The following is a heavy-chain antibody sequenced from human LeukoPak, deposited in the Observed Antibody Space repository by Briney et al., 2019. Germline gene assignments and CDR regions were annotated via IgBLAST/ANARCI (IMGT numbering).Heavy chain of an antibody. Sequence: SCKASGGTFSSYAMHWVRQAPGKGLEWVAVISYDGSNKYYADSVKGRFTISRDNSKNTLYLQMNSLRAEDTAVYYCARDYYDSSAPIPFDPWGQGTLVTVSS. CDR3: ARDYYDSSAPIPFDP. J-gene: IGHJ5*02. CDR1: GGTFSSYA. V-gene: IGHV3-30-3*01. CDR2: ISYDGSNK. D-gene: IGHD3-22*01.